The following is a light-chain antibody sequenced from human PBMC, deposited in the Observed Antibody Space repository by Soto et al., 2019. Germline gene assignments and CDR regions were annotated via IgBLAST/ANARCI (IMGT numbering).Light chain of an antibody. CDR1: QSISSW. J-gene: IGKJ1*01. V-gene: IGKV1-5*01. CDR2: DAS. Sequence: DIQMTQSPSTLSASVGDRVTITCRASQSISSWLAWYQQKPGKAPKLLINDASSLESGVPSRFSGSGSGTEFTLTISSLQPDDFATYYCQQYNSYSTFGQGTKVDIK. CDR3: QQYNSYST.